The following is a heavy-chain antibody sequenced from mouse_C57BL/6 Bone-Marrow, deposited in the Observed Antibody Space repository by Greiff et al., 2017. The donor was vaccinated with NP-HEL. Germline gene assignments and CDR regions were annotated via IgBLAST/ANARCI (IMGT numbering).Heavy chain of an antibody. J-gene: IGHJ2*01. CDR1: GYAFTSSW. CDR2: IYPGGGGT. D-gene: IGHD1-1*01. Sequence: QVQLQQSGPELVKPGASVKMSCKASGYAFTSSWMNWVKQRPGQGLEWIGRIYPGGGGTNYNGKFKGKATLTADKSSSTAYMQLSSLTSEDSAVYFCASEELLRDLLGYYFDYWGQGTTLTVSS. CDR3: ASEELLRDLLGYYFDY. V-gene: IGHV1-82*01.